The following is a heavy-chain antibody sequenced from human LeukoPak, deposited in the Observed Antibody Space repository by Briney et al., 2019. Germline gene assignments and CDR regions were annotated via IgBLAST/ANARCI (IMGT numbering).Heavy chain of an antibody. V-gene: IGHV3-7*01. CDR1: GFTFSSYS. CDR2: INQDGREK. CDR3: VKPYYYSSGSLK. D-gene: IGHD3-10*01. Sequence: GGSLRLSCAASGFTFSSYSMSWVRQAPGKGLEWVATINQDGREKYYVDSVKGRFTISRDNAKNSLYLQMSSLGVEDTAVYYCVKPYYYSSGSLKWGQGTLVTVSS. J-gene: IGHJ4*02.